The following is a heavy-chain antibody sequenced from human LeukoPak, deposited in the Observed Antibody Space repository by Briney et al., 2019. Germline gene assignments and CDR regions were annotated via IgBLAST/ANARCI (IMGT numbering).Heavy chain of an antibody. D-gene: IGHD2-21*01. CDR1: GFTFSDYY. Sequence: GGSLRLSCAASGFTFSDYYMSWIRQAPGKGLEWVSYISSSGSTIYYADSVKGRFTISRDNAKNSLYLQMNSLRAEDTAVYYCAGTVISAEYFQHWGQGTLVTVSS. CDR3: AGTVISAEYFQH. V-gene: IGHV3-11*01. CDR2: ISSSGSTI. J-gene: IGHJ1*01.